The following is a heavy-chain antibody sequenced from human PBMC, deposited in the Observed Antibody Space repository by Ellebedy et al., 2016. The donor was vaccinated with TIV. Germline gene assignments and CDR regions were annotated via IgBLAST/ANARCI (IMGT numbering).Heavy chain of an antibody. Sequence: GESLKISCAASGFTVSSNYMSWVRQAPGKGLEWVSVIYSGGGTYYADSVKGRFTISRDNAKNSLYLQMNSLRAEDTAVYYCAKSFTANWFDPWGQGTLVTVSS. CDR1: GFTVSSNY. V-gene: IGHV3-66*01. CDR2: IYSGGGT. CDR3: AKSFTANWFDP. J-gene: IGHJ5*02.